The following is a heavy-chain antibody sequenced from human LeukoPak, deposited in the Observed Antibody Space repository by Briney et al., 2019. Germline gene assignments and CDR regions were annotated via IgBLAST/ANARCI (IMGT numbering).Heavy chain of an antibody. CDR3: ASGATGATVPATYYYYMDV. CDR2: IYYSGST. CDR1: GGSISSYY. V-gene: IGHV4-59*01. Sequence: SETLSLTCTGSGGSISSYYWSWIRQPPGKGLEWIGDIYYSGSTNYDPSLKSRVTISVDTTNNQFSVKLSSRTAATAAVYYCASGATGATVPATYYYYMDVWGKGTTVTVS. D-gene: IGHD1-7*01. J-gene: IGHJ6*03.